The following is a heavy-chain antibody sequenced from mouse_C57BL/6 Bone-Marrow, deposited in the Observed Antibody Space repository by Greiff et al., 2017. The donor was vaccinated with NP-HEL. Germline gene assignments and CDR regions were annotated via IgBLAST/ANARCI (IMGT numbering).Heavy chain of an antibody. J-gene: IGHJ3*01. D-gene: IGHD2-3*01. CDR2: ISSGSSTI. V-gene: IGHV5-17*01. CDR3: ARWIYDGYPAWFAY. CDR1: GFTFSDYG. Sequence: EVKLMESGGGLVKPGGSLKLSCAASGFTFSDYGMHWVRQAPEKGLEWVAYISSGSSTIYYADTVKGRFTISRDNAKNTLFLQMTSLRSEDTAMYYCARWIYDGYPAWFAYWGQGTLVTVSA.